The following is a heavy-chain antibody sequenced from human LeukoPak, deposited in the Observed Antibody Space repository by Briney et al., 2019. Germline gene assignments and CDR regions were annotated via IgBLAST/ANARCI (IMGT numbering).Heavy chain of an antibody. CDR3: ARIRRYYYGSGSYPFDY. D-gene: IGHD3-10*01. Sequence: SETLSLTCTVSGGSISSYYWSWIRQPPGKGLEWIGEINHSGSTNYNPSLKSRVTISVDTSKNQFSLKLSSVTAADTAVYYCARIRRYYYGSGSYPFDYWGQGTLVTVSS. CDR1: GGSISSYY. CDR2: INHSGST. J-gene: IGHJ4*02. V-gene: IGHV4-34*01.